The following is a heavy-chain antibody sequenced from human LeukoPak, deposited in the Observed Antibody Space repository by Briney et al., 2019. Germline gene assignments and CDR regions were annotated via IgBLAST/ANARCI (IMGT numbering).Heavy chain of an antibody. CDR1: GFTFSSYS. Sequence: GGSLRLSCAASGFTFSSYSMNWVRQAPGKGLEWVSSISSSSSYIYYADSVKGRFTISRDNAKNSLYLQMNSLRAEDTAVYYCARAMGDYVDPASVDYWGQGTLVTVSS. D-gene: IGHD4-17*01. CDR3: ARAMGDYVDPASVDY. J-gene: IGHJ4*02. V-gene: IGHV3-21*01. CDR2: ISSSSSYI.